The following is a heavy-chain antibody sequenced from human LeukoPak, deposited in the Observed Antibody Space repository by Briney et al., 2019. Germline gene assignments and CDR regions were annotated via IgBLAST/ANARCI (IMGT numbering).Heavy chain of an antibody. CDR3: ARVLQYYDSSGYYTHYYYYYGMDV. J-gene: IGHJ6*02. CDR1: GASIRSGDYY. D-gene: IGHD3-22*01. V-gene: IGHV4-61*08. CDR2: IYYSGST. Sequence: SETLSLTCTVSGASIRSGDYYWSWIRQPPGKGLEWIGYIYYSGSTNYNPSLKSRVTISVDTSKNQFSLKLSSVTAADTAVYYCARVLQYYDSSGYYTHYYYYYGMDVWGQGTTVTVSS.